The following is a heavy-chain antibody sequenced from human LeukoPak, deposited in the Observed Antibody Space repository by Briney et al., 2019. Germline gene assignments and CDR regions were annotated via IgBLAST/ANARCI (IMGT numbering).Heavy chain of an antibody. CDR1: GFTFTNYW. CDR2: LKQDGSEK. V-gene: IGHV3-7*01. CDR3: ARATPLLLGIIRFDT. J-gene: IGHJ5*02. Sequence: GGSLRLSCAAPGFTFTNYWMNWVRQAPGKGLEWVANLKQDGSEKNYVDSVKGRFTISRDNAKNSLYLQMNSLRVEDTAVYYCARATPLLLGIIRFDTWGQGTQVTVSS. D-gene: IGHD1-14*01.